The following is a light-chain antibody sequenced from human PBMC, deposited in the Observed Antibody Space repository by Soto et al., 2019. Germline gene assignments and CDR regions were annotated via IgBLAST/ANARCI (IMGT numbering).Light chain of an antibody. Sequence: QSVLTQPPSASGTPGQRVTISCSGSSSNIGSNTVNWYQQLPSMAPKLLIYNSNQRPSGVPDRFSGSKSGTSASLAISGLQSEDEADYYCSAWDDSLNVVVFGGGTQLTVL. CDR1: SSNIGSNT. CDR2: NSN. CDR3: SAWDDSLNVVV. V-gene: IGLV1-44*01. J-gene: IGLJ2*01.